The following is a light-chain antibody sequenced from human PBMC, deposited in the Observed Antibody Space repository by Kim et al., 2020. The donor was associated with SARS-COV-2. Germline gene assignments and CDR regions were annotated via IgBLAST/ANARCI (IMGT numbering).Light chain of an antibody. V-gene: IGLV1-44*01. CDR1: SSNIGSNN. Sequence: QSVLTQPPSASGTPGQRVTISCSGSSSNIGSNNVVWYQQLPGAAPNLLIYSNNQRPSGIPDRFSGSRSSTSASLAISGLQSGDEADYYCAVWDDSLKQGVFGGGTKLTVL. CDR3: AVWDDSLKQGV. J-gene: IGLJ3*02. CDR2: SNN.